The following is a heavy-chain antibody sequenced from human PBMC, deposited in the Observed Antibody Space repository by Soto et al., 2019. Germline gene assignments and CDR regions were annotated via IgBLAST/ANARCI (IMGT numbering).Heavy chain of an antibody. D-gene: IGHD3-10*01. V-gene: IGHV1-69*01. Sequence: QVQLVQSGAEVKKPGSSVKVSCKASGGTFSSYAISWVRQAPGQGLEWMGGIIPIFGTANYAQKFQGRVTITADESTSTAYMELSSLRSEDTAVYYCARDHNYYGSGSYISQGYWGQGTLVTVSS. CDR3: ARDHNYYGSGSYISQGY. J-gene: IGHJ4*02. CDR2: IIPIFGTA. CDR1: GGTFSSYA.